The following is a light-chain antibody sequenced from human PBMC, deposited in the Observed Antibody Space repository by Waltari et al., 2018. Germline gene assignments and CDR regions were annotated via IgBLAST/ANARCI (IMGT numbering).Light chain of an antibody. CDR2: ANT. Sequence: QSVLTQPPSVSVAPGQRVIISCTGSSSNIGTGHDVHWYQQLPGTAPKLLISANTNRPSGVPDRFSASKSGTSASLAITGLQAEDEADYYFQSYDSSLSGRVFGGGTKLTVL. CDR1: SSNIGTGHD. CDR3: QSYDSSLSGRV. V-gene: IGLV1-40*01. J-gene: IGLJ3*02.